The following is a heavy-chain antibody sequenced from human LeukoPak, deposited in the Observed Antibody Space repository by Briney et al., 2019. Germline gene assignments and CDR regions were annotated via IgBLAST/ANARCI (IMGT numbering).Heavy chain of an antibody. Sequence: GGSLRLSCAASGFTFSSYWMSWVRQAPGKGLEWVTAISGNGGSTYYADSVKGRFSISRDNSKNTPFLQMNSPTAEDTGVYYCAKARSAVVEAATNYWGQGTRVTVSS. V-gene: IGHV3-23*01. D-gene: IGHD2-15*01. CDR1: GFTFSSYW. CDR2: ISGNGGST. J-gene: IGHJ4*02. CDR3: AKARSAVVEAATNY.